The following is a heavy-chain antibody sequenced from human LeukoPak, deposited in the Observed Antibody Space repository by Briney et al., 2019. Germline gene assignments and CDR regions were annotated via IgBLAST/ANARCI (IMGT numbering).Heavy chain of an antibody. D-gene: IGHD3-3*01. CDR2: IIPIFGTA. V-gene: IGHV1-69*13. Sequence: SVKVSCKASGGTFSSYAISWVRQARGQGLEWMGGIIPIFGTANYAQKFQGRVTITADESTSTAYMELSSLRSEDTAVYYCARDGYYDFWSGLFDYWGQGTLVTVSS. J-gene: IGHJ4*02. CDR3: ARDGYYDFWSGLFDY. CDR1: GGTFSSYA.